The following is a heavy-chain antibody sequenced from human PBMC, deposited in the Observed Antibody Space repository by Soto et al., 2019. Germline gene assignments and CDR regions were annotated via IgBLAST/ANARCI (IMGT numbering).Heavy chain of an antibody. J-gene: IGHJ4*02. Sequence: AGGSLRLSCAASGFTFSSYAMSWVRQAPGKGLEWVSTFTGSGNTYYADSVKGRFTISRDNSKNTLYLQMNSLRAEDTAVYYCAREFASGSPNYDYWGLGTLVTVSS. D-gene: IGHD3-10*01. CDR3: AREFASGSPNYDY. V-gene: IGHV3-23*01. CDR2: FTGSGNT. CDR1: GFTFSSYA.